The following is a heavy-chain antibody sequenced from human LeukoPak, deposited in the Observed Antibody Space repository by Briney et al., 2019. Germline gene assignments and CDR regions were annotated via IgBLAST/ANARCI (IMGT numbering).Heavy chain of an antibody. CDR3: AKGEFITMVPFDY. CDR2: ISGSGGST. J-gene: IGHJ4*02. V-gene: IGHV3-23*01. CDR1: GFTFSSYA. D-gene: IGHD3-10*01. Sequence: GGSLRLSCAASGFTFSSYAMSWVRQAPGKGLEWVSAISGSGGSTYYADSVKGRFTISRDNSKNTLYLQMNSLRAEDTAVYYYAKGEFITMVPFDYWGQGTLVTVSS.